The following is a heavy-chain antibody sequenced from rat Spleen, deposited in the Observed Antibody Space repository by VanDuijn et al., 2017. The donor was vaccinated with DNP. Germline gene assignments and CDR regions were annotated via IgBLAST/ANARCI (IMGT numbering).Heavy chain of an antibody. Sequence: EVQLVETGGGLVQPGRSPKLSCVASGFTFSSFWMYWIRQAPGKGLDWVASINTDGGSTYYRDSVKGRFTISRDNARSILYLQMDSLGSEDTATYYCTRRDSSLLLHGFFDYWGQGVMVTVSS. CDR3: TRRDSSLLLHGFFDY. V-gene: IGHV5-58*01. CDR2: INTDGGST. D-gene: IGHD1-1*01. CDR1: GFTFSSFW. J-gene: IGHJ2*01.